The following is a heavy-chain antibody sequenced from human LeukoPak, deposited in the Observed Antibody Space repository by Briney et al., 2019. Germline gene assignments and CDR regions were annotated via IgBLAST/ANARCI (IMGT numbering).Heavy chain of an antibody. Sequence: GGSLRLSCAASGFTFSSYSMNWVRQAPGKGLEWVSSISSSSSYIYYADSVKGRFTISRDNAKNSLYLQMNSLRAEDTAVYYCAGGSGDYLWYYYYGMDVWGQGTTVTVSS. CDR2: ISSSSSYI. D-gene: IGHD4-17*01. CDR1: GFTFSSYS. CDR3: AGGSGDYLWYYYYGMDV. V-gene: IGHV3-21*01. J-gene: IGHJ6*02.